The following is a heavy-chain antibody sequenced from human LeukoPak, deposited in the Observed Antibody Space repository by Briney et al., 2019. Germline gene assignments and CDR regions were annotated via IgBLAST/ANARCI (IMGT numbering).Heavy chain of an antibody. CDR1: GYTFTSYG. CDR3: ASTIHCGGDCPFEY. D-gene: IGHD2-21*02. J-gene: IGHJ4*02. V-gene: IGHV1-18*01. CDR2: ISAYNGNT. Sequence: ASVEVSCKASGYTFTSYGISWVRQAPGQGLEWMGWISAYNGNTNYAQKLQGRVTMTTDTSTSTAYMELRSLRSDDTAVYYCASTIHCGGDCPFEYWGQGTLVTVSS.